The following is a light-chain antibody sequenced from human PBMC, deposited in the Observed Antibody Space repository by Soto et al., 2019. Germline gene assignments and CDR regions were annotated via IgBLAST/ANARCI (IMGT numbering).Light chain of an antibody. J-gene: IGLJ1*01. CDR2: EVS. Sequence: QAVVTQPASVSGSPGQSITISCTGTSSDVGNYNYVSWYQQHPGKAPKLMIYEVSNRPSGVSNRFSGSKSGNTASLTISGLQAEDEADYYCSSYTSSTNYVFGAGTKVTVL. CDR1: SSDVGNYNY. V-gene: IGLV2-14*01. CDR3: SSYTSSTNYV.